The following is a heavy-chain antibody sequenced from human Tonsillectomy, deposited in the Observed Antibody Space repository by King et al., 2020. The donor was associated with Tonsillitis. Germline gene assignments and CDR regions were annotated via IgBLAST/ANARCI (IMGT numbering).Heavy chain of an antibody. D-gene: IGHD3-10*01. J-gene: IGHJ3*02. Sequence: VQLVQSGGGVVQPGRSLRLSCAASGFTFSSHGMHWARQAPGKGLEWVAVISYDGSNKYYADSVKGRFTISRDNSKNTLYLQMNSLRAEDTALYYCARDSTVRGIMGAFDIWGQGTMVTVSS. CDR2: ISYDGSNK. CDR3: ARDSTVRGIMGAFDI. CDR1: GFTFSSHG. V-gene: IGHV3-33*05.